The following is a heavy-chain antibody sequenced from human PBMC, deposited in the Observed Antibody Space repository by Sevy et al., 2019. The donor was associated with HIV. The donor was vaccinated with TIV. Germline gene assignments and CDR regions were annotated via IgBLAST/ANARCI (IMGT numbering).Heavy chain of an antibody. J-gene: IGHJ3*02. V-gene: IGHV3-21*01. CDR2: ISSSSSYI. D-gene: IGHD4-17*01. Sequence: GGSLRLSCAGSGFTFNSHTMNWVRQAPGKGLEWVSSISSSSSYICYGDSVKGRFTISRDNAKSSLFLQMNSLRAEDTAIYFCARVKDYGDYGAFDIWGQGTMVTVSS. CDR1: GFTFNSHT. CDR3: ARVKDYGDYGAFDI.